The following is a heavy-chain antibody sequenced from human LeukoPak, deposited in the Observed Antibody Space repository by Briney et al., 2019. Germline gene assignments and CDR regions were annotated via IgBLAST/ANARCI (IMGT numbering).Heavy chain of an antibody. CDR2: IKNNGSDT. J-gene: IGHJ3*02. CDR3: VKDRIAVAANDAFDI. V-gene: IGHV3-64*04. D-gene: IGHD6-19*01. Sequence: GGSLRLSCAASGFTFSSYAMHWVRQAPGKGLEYVSAIKNNGSDTYYAGSVKGRFTISRDNSKNSLFLQMNSLRTEDTVVYYCVKDRIAVAANDAFDIWGQGTMVTVSS. CDR1: GFTFSSYA.